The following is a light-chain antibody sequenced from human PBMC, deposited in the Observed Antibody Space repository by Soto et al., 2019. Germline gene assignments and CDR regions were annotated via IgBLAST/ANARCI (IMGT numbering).Light chain of an antibody. CDR3: QQYPMTSFT. CDR2: AAS. CDR1: QGLNNY. J-gene: IGKJ3*01. Sequence: DIQMTQSPSSLSASVGDRVTITCRASQGLNNYLDWYQQKPGKAPKLLIYAASNLESGVPSRFSGSGSGTEFTLTISSLQPDDFASYYCQQYPMTSFTFGPGTKLEIK. V-gene: IGKV1-5*01.